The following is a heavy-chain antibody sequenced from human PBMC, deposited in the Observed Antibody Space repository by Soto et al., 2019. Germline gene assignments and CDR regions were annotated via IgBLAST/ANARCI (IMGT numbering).Heavy chain of an antibody. CDR3: AIVVTTIIHSYYYYYMDV. V-gene: IGHV1-3*01. J-gene: IGHJ6*03. Sequence: ASVKVSCKASGYTFTSYAMHWVRQAPGQRLEWMGWINAGNGNTKYSQKFQGRVTITRDTSASTAYMELSSLRSEDTAVYYFAIVVTTIIHSYYYYYMDVWGKGTTVTVSS. CDR1: GYTFTSYA. CDR2: INAGNGNT. D-gene: IGHD4-17*01.